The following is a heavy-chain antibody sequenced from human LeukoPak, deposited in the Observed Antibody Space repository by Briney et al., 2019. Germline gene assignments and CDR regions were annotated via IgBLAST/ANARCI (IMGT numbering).Heavy chain of an antibody. J-gene: IGHJ6*02. CDR1: GASISSFY. Sequence: KSSETLSLTCTVSGASISSFYWSWIRQPPGKGLEFIGYVYYTGSTNYTPSLEGRVTISLDTSKNEFSLKMSSVTAADTAVYYCARVPVYYGMDVWGQGTTVTVSS. V-gene: IGHV4-59*01. CDR3: ARVPVYYGMDV. CDR2: VYYTGST.